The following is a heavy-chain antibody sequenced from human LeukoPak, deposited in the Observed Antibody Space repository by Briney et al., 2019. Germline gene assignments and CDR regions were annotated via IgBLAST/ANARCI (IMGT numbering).Heavy chain of an antibody. CDR1: GYTFTGNY. CDR2: ISPNNGGT. D-gene: IGHD3-10*01. CDR3: ARDYYGSGTGYYMDV. J-gene: IGHJ6*03. V-gene: IGHV1-2*02. Sequence: ASVKVSCKASGYTFTGNYIHWVRQAPGQGLEWMGWISPNNGGTDYAQKFQGRVIMTRDTSISTAYMELSNLRSDDTAVCYCARDYYGSGTGYYMDVWGKGTTVTVSS.